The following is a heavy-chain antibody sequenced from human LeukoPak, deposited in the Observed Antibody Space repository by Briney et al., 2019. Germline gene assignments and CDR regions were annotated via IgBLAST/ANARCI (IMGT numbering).Heavy chain of an antibody. D-gene: IGHD6-13*01. CDR2: IYGSGST. Sequence: PSETLSLTCTVSGGSISSYYWSWIRQPPGKGLEWIGYIYGSGSTNYHPSLKGRVTISADTSKNHFSLKLNSVTAADTAVYYCARGYSRSWYQAVVIIWFDPWGQGTLVTVSS. V-gene: IGHV4-59*01. CDR1: GGSISSYY. CDR3: ARGYSRSWYQAVVIIWFDP. J-gene: IGHJ5*02.